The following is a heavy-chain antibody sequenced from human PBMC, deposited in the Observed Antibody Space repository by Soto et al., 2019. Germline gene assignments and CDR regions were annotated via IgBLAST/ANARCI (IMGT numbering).Heavy chain of an antibody. CDR3: ARSSYGLLAAALNFDF. CDR2: IYYSGNT. CDR1: GGSISSYY. Sequence: SETLSLTCTVSGGSISSYYWSWIRQPPGKGLEWIGYIYYSGNTNYNPSLKSRVTISVDTSKNHFSLKLSSVTAADTAVYYCARSSYGLLAAALNFDFWGQGTLVTVSS. J-gene: IGHJ4*02. D-gene: IGHD6-13*01. V-gene: IGHV4-59*01.